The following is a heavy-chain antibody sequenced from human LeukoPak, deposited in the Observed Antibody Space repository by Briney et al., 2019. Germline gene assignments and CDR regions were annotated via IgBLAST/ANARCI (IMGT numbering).Heavy chain of an antibody. CDR3: ARDTHAPYMDV. CDR1: GGSFSGYY. V-gene: IGHV4-34*01. D-gene: IGHD2-2*02. CDR2: INHSGST. J-gene: IGHJ6*03. Sequence: SETLSLTCAVYGGSFSGYYWSWIRQPPGKGLEWIGEINHSGSTNYNPSLKSRVTISVDTSKDQFSLKLSSVTAADTAVYYCARDTHAPYMDVWGKGTTVTVSS.